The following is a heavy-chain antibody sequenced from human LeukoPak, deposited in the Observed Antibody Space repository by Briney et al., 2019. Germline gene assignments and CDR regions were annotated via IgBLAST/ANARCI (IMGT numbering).Heavy chain of an antibody. J-gene: IGHJ4*02. Sequence: ASVKVSCKASGYTFTGYYMHWVRQGPGQGLEWMGWINPNSGGTNYAQKFQGRVTMTRETSISTAYMELSRLRSDDTAVYYCARELRSRTTWNEYGGYWGQGTLVTVSS. CDR3: ARELRSRTTWNEYGGY. D-gene: IGHD1-1*01. V-gene: IGHV1-2*02. CDR1: GYTFTGYY. CDR2: INPNSGGT.